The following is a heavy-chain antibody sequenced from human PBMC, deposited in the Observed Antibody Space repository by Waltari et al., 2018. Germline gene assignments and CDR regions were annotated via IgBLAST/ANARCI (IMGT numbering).Heavy chain of an antibody. CDR1: GYTFXDXX. CDR2: VDPEDGXT. Sequence: VQSGXEVKKXXXXVKISCKASGYTFXDXXMHWVQQAPGXGLEWXGRVDPEDGXTXXXXXXXGXXTIXADTXXXXAYMELXXLRSEDTAXXXXAYWNGXDXWGQ. J-gene: IGHJ4*02. V-gene: IGHV1-69-2*01. D-gene: IGHD1-1*01. CDR3: AYWNGXDX.